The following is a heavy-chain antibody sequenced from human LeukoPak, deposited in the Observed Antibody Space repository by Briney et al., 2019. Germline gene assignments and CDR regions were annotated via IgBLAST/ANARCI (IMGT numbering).Heavy chain of an antibody. CDR1: GGTFSSYA. CDR2: IIPIFGTA. Sequence: SVKVSCKASGGTFSSYAISWVRQAPGQGLEWMGGIIPIFGTANYAQKFQGRVTITADESTSTAYMELSSLRSEDTAVYYCAREWAVAPGGDYYGMDVWGKGTTVTVSS. CDR3: AREWAVAPGGDYYGMDV. V-gene: IGHV1-69*13. D-gene: IGHD2-8*02. J-gene: IGHJ6*04.